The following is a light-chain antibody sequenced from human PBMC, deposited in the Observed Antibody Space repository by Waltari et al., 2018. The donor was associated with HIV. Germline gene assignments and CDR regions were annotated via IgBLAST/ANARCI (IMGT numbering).Light chain of an antibody. CDR2: TAS. CDR1: QSIVSY. CDR3: QQSYSTPT. V-gene: IGKV1-39*01. Sequence: DIQMTQSPSSLSASVGDRVTITCRASQSIVSYLNWYQQKPGKAPNLLIYTASSLQSGVPSRFSGSGSGTDFTLTISSLQPEDFATYYCQQSYSTPTFGGGTNVEIK. J-gene: IGKJ4*01.